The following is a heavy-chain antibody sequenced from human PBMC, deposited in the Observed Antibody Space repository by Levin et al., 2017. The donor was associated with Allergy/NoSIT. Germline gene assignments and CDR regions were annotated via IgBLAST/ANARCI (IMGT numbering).Heavy chain of an antibody. CDR3: ARVISSRIYPLQVDY. V-gene: IGHV1-18*01. J-gene: IGHJ4*02. D-gene: IGHD6-13*01. CDR2: ISAYSGKR. CDR1: GYTFSSYS. Sequence: ASVKVSCKASGYTFSSYSIGWVRQAPRQGLEWMGWISAYSGKRHSAQKFQGRVSMTSERSTMTAYMELRSLQSDDTAVYYCARVISSRIYPLQVDYWGQGSLVTVSS.